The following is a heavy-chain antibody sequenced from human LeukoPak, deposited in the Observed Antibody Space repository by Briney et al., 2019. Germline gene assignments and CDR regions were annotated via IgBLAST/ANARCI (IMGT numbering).Heavy chain of an antibody. CDR1: GFTLSRYS. V-gene: IGHV3-21*04. J-gene: IGHJ4*02. Sequence: PGGSLRLSCAASGFTLSRYSMNWVRQAPGKGLEWVSSISSGSSYIYYAGSVKGRFTISRDNARNSLYLQMNSLRAEDTAVYYCARGVDDIAVAGHFDYWGQGTLVTVSS. CDR3: ARGVDDIAVAGHFDY. D-gene: IGHD6-19*01. CDR2: ISSGSSYI.